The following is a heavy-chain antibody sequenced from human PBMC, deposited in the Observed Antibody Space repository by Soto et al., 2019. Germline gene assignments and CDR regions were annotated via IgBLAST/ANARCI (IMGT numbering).Heavy chain of an antibody. Sequence: GGSLRLSCAASGFTFSTYAMNWVRQAPGKGLEWVSGISGSGDSTYYADSVKGRFTVSRDNSKNTLYLQMNSLRAEDTAVYFCARDESAGSSTTNWGQGTLVTVSS. CDR2: ISGSGDST. D-gene: IGHD2-2*01. J-gene: IGHJ4*02. CDR3: ARDESAGSSTTN. V-gene: IGHV3-23*01. CDR1: GFTFSTYA.